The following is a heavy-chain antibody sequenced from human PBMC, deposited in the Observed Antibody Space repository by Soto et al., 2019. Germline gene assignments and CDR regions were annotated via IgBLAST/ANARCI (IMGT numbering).Heavy chain of an antibody. CDR1: GYTFSTYA. CDR3: ARAPGYSGYDALDY. V-gene: IGHV3-64*01. CDR2: INSNGSST. Sequence: EVQLVESGGGLVQPGGSLRLSCAASGYTFSTYAMHWVRQAPGKGLEYVSVINSNGSSTFYANSVKGRFTISRDNSKNTLYLQMGSLRVEDTGVYYCARAPGYSGYDALDYWGQGTLVTVSS. J-gene: IGHJ4*02. D-gene: IGHD5-12*01.